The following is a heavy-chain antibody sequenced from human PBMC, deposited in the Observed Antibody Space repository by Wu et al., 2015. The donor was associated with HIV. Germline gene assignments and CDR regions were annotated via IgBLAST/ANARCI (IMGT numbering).Heavy chain of an antibody. J-gene: IGHJ6*02. CDR2: ISGYNANT. Sequence: QVQLVQSGAEVKKPGASLKVSCKASGYTFIDYSLHWVRQAPGQGFQWMGWISGYNANTYYADNLQDRVTITTDTSASTAYMELRSLKSDDTAVYYCVRDQQWPPEYYHYYGMDVWGQGTTITVSS. D-gene: IGHD6-19*01. CDR3: VRDQQWPPEYYHYYGMDV. CDR1: GYTFIDYS. V-gene: IGHV1-18*04.